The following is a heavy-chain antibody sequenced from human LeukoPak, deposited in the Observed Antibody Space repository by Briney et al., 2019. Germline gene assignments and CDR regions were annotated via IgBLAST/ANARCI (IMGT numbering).Heavy chain of an antibody. CDR2: ISPNSGGS. CDR3: ASRSGSTSGLDY. CDR1: GYTFTDYY. J-gene: IGHJ4*02. V-gene: IGHV1-2*02. Sequence: GASVKVSCRTSGYTFTDYYVYWVRQAPGQGLEWMGWISPNSGGSSYTQKFQGRVTMTRNTSICTVYMELSSLRSDDTAVYYCASRSGSTSGLDYWGQGTRVTVSS. D-gene: IGHD2-15*01.